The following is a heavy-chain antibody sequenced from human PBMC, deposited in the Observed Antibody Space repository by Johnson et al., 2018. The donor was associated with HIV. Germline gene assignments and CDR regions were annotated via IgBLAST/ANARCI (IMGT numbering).Heavy chain of an antibody. CDR2: INGDGSRS. V-gene: IGHV3-74*01. J-gene: IGHJ3*02. CDR3: ARAPRPDAFDI. Sequence: EQLVESGGGLVQPGGSLRLSCGASGFTFNNYWMQWVRQAPGKGLVWVSRINGDGSRSTYADSVKGRFTIARDNAKNTLYLEMKSLRGEDTAVYYCARAPRPDAFDIWGQGTMVTVSS. CDR1: GFTFNNYW.